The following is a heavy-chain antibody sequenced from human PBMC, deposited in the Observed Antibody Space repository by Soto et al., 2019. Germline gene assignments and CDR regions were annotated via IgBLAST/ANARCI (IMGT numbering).Heavy chain of an antibody. J-gene: IGHJ4*02. CDR1: GGSISSYY. CDR3: ARLATRYYFDY. CDR2: ISYSGST. D-gene: IGHD1-1*01. V-gene: IGHV4-59*01. Sequence: SETLSLTCTVSGGSISSYYWSWIRQHPGTGLEWIGHISYSGSTYYNPSLKSRVTISVDTSKNQFSLKMSSVTAADTAVYYCARLATRYYFDYWGQGTLVTVSS.